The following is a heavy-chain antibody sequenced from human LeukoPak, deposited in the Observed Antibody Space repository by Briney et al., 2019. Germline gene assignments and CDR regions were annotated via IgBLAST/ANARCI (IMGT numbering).Heavy chain of an antibody. CDR2: IFPSGGEI. J-gene: IGHJ4*02. D-gene: IGHD1-1*01. CDR1: GFTFSTFA. V-gene: IGHV3-23*01. CDR3: AREDWNDYYFDY. Sequence: GGSLRLSCAASGFTFSTFAMIWVRQPPGKGLEWVSSIFPSGGEIHYADSVRGRFTISRDNSKSTLSLQMNSLRAEDTAVYYCAREDWNDYYFDYWGQGTLVTVSS.